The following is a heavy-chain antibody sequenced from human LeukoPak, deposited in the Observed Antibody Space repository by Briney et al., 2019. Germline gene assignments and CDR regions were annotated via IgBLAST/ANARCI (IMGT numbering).Heavy chain of an antibody. J-gene: IGHJ4*02. V-gene: IGHV4-59*01. Sequence: SETLSLTCSVSGGSISSYYWSWIRQPPGKGLEWIGYIYYNGSTNYNPSLKSRVTISVDTPKNQFSLKLSSVTAADTAVYYCAKNLAYYDILTGYYPTNFDYWGQGTLVTVSS. CDR3: AKNLAYYDILTGYYPTNFDY. CDR2: IYYNGST. D-gene: IGHD3-9*01. CDR1: GGSISSYY.